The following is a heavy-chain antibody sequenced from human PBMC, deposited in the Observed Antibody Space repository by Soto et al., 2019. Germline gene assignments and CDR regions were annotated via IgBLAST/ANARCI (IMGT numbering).Heavy chain of an antibody. CDR1: GYSFTNYW. V-gene: IGHV5-10-1*01. CDR3: ARHEGGYSYTPPGAFDI. Sequence: GESLKISCQGSGYSFTNYWISWVRQMPGKGLEWMGRIDPSDSYTNYSPSFQGHVTISADKSITTAYLQWSSLKASDTAMYYWARHEGGYSYTPPGAFDIWVQGTMVTVSS. J-gene: IGHJ3*02. D-gene: IGHD5-18*01. CDR2: IDPSDSYT.